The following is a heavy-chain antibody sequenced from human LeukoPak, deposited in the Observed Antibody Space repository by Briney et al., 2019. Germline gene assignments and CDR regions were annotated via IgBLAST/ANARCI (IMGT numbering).Heavy chain of an antibody. D-gene: IGHD4-17*01. Sequence: SETLSLTCTVSGGSISSSSYYWGWIRQPPGKGLEWIGSIYYSGSTYYNPPLKSRVTISVDTSKNQFSLKLSSVTAADTAVYYCARVPMDYGDYPFDYWGQGTLVTVSS. CDR3: ARVPMDYGDYPFDY. CDR1: GGSISSSSYY. V-gene: IGHV4-39*07. J-gene: IGHJ4*02. CDR2: IYYSGST.